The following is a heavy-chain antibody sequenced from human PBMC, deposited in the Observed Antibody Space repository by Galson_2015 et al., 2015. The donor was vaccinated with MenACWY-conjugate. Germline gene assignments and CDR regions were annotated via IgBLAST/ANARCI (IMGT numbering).Heavy chain of an antibody. Sequence: SLRLSCAASGFTFSSYSLNWVRQAPGKGLEWVSSISSSGNYIYYADSLKDRFTISRDNARNSLYLQMNSLRADDTAVYFCARVSAEEQWLEFDHWGQGALVTVSS. J-gene: IGHJ4*02. D-gene: IGHD6-19*01. V-gene: IGHV3-21*01. CDR3: ARVSAEEQWLEFDH. CDR2: ISSSGNYI. CDR1: GFTFSSYS.